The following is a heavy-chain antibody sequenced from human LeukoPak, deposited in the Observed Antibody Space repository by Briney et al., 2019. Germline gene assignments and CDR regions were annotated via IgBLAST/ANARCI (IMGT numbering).Heavy chain of an antibody. CDR1: GGSISSGDYY. CDR2: IFYSGPT. CDR3: ARDAEIWGSYRLPL. Sequence: SQTLSLTCTVSGGSISSGDYYWSWIRQPPGKGLEWVGSIFYSGPTYYNPSLKSRVTISVDTSKNQFSLKLSSVTAADTAVYYCARDAEIWGSYRLPLWGQGTLVTVSS. V-gene: IGHV4-30-4*01. J-gene: IGHJ4*02. D-gene: IGHD3-16*02.